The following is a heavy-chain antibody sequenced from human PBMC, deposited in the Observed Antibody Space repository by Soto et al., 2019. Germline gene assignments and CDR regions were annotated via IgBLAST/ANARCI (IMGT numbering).Heavy chain of an antibody. CDR2: IYYSGST. CDR3: VRHPITGYSSSWHFDY. J-gene: IGHJ4*02. CDR1: GGSISSSSYY. D-gene: IGHD6-13*01. V-gene: IGHV4-39*01. Sequence: PSETLSLTCTVSGGSISSSSYYWGWIRQPPGKGLEWIGSIYYSGSTFYNPSLKSRVTISVDTSNNQFSLKLSSVTAADTAVYFFVRHPITGYSSSWHFDYWGQGTLVTVSS.